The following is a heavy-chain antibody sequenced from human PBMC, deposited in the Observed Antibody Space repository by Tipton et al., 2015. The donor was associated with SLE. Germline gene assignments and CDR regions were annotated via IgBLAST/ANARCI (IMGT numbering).Heavy chain of an antibody. D-gene: IGHD5-18*01. CDR2: IYYSGST. CDR1: GGSISSYY. CDR3: ARAAGSSFGYNYYYMDD. J-gene: IGHJ6*03. V-gene: IGHV4-59*01. Sequence: TLSLTCTVSGGSISSYYWSWIRQPPGKGLEWIGYIYYSGSTNYNPSLKSRVTISVDTSKNQFSLKLSSVTAADTAVYYCARAAGSSFGYNYYYMDDWGKGTTVTVSS.